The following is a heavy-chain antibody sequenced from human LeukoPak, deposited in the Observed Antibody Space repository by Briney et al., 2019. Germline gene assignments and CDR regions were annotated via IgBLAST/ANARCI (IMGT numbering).Heavy chain of an antibody. Sequence: GGSLRLSCAASGFTSSSYSMNWVRQAPGKGLEWVSSISSSSSYIYYADSVKGRFTISRDNAKNSLYLQMNSLRAEDTAVYYCARVYDGSGYVHFDFLNWGQGTLVTVSS. V-gene: IGHV3-21*01. CDR1: GFTSSSYS. CDR3: ARVYDGSGYVHFDFLN. CDR2: ISSSSSYI. D-gene: IGHD3-22*01. J-gene: IGHJ4*02.